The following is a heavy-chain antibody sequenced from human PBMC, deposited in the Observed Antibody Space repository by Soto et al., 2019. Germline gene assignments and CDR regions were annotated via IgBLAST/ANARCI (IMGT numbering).Heavy chain of an antibody. J-gene: IGHJ4*02. CDR2: INPSGGST. Sequence: AVKFSCKASGYTFTGYYMHWVRQAPGQGLEWMGIINPSGGSTSYAQKFQGRVTTTRDTSTSTVYMELSSLRSEDTAVYYCARVFTVVVWAQETLVTVSS. V-gene: IGHV1-46*01. CDR1: GYTFTGYY. CDR3: ARVFTVVV. D-gene: IGHD2-15*01.